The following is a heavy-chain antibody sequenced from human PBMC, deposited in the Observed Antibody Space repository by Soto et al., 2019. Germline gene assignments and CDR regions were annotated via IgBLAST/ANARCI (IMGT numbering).Heavy chain of an antibody. CDR1: GFTFSSYA. J-gene: IGHJ4*02. CDR2: DDEST. V-gene: IGHV4-59*05. Sequence: GSLRLSCAASGFTFSSYAMHWIRQPPGKGLEWIGYDDESTFYNPSLKRRVTVSIDTSKKQFSLKMTSVTAADMGVYYCARGIYEGSSGYYLDVWGQGNLVTVS. CDR3: ARGIYEGSSGYYLDV. D-gene: IGHD3-22*01.